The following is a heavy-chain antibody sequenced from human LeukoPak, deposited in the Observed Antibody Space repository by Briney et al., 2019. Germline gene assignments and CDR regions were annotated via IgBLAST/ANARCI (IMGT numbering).Heavy chain of an antibody. CDR1: GYTFTSYG. CDR3: AREGSAAGTLTSWFDP. D-gene: IGHD6-13*01. V-gene: IGHV1-18*01. Sequence: ASVKVSCKASGYTFTSYGISWVRQAPGQGLEWMGWISAYNGNTNYAQKLQGRVTMTTDTSTSTAYMELRSLRSDDTAVYYCAREGSAAGTLTSWFDPWGQGTLVTVSS. CDR2: ISAYNGNT. J-gene: IGHJ5*02.